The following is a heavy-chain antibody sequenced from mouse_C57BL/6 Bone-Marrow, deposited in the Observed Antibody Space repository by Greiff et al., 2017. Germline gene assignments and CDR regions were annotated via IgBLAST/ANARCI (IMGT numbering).Heavy chain of an antibody. CDR3: TRRGDGNYAFDY. V-gene: IGHV1-15*01. CDR2: IDPETGGT. CDR1: GYTFTDYE. D-gene: IGHD2-1*01. Sequence: QVQLQQSGAELVRPGASVTLSCKASGYTFTDYEMHWVKQTPVHGLEWIGAIDPETGGTAYNQKFKGKAILTADKSSSTAYMELRSLTCEDSAVYYCTRRGDGNYAFDYWGQGTTLTVSA. J-gene: IGHJ2*01.